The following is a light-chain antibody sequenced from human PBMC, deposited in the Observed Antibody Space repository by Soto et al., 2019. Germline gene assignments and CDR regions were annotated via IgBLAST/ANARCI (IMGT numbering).Light chain of an antibody. CDR2: VVN. J-gene: IGLJ1*01. CDR3: CSSVGSPTYV. V-gene: IGLV2-23*02. CDR1: SSNVGSYKL. Sequence: QSVLAQPASVSGSPGQSITISCTGTSSNVGSYKLVSWYQQHPGKAPKLMIFVVNKRPSGVSNRFSGSKSANTASLTISGLKVENEAEYYCCSSVGSPTYVFGTGTKVTVL.